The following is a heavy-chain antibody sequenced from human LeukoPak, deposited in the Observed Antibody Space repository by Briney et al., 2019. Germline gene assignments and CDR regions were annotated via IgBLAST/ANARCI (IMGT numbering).Heavy chain of an antibody. J-gene: IGHJ1*01. D-gene: IGHD2-15*01. V-gene: IGHV3-7*01. CDR1: GFTFSSYW. CDR2: IKQDGSEK. Sequence: PGESLRLSCAASGFTFSSYWMSWVRQAPGKGLEWVANIKQDGSEKYYVDSVKGRFTISRDNAKNSLYLQMNSLRAEDTAVYYCARSPRYCSGGSCYSIYFQYWGQGTLVTVSS. CDR3: ARSPRYCSGGSCYSIYFQY.